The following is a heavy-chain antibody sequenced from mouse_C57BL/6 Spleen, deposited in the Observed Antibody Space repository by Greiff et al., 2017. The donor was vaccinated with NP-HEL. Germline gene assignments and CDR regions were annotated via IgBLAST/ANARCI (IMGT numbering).Heavy chain of an antibody. D-gene: IGHD2-4*01. Sequence: EVQGVESGGGLVKPGGSLKLSCAASGFTFSVYGMHWVRQAPEKGLEWVAYISSGSSTIYYADTVKGRFTISRDNAKNTLFLQMTSLRSEDTAMYYCAKNDYDGAWFAYWGQGTLVTVSA. J-gene: IGHJ3*01. CDR1: GFTFSVYG. V-gene: IGHV5-17*01. CDR3: AKNDYDGAWFAY. CDR2: ISSGSSTI.